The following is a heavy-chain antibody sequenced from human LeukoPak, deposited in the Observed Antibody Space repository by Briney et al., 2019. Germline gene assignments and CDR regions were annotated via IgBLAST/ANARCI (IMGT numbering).Heavy chain of an antibody. CDR2: ISYDGSNK. CDR1: GFTFSSYA. V-gene: IGHV3-30-3*01. Sequence: GGSLRLSCAASGFTFSSYAMHWVRQAPGKGLEWVAVISYDGSNKYYADSVKGRFTISGDNSKNTLYLQMNSLRAEDTAVYYCARDGSVGGGYFDYWGQGTLVTVSS. CDR3: ARDGSVGGGYFDY. J-gene: IGHJ4*02. D-gene: IGHD4-23*01.